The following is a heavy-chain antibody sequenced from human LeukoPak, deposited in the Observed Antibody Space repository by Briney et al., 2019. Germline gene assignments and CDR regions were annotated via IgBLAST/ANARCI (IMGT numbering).Heavy chain of an antibody. Sequence: GASVKVSCKASGYTFTSYYMHWVRQAPGQGLEWMGWINPNSGGTNYAQKFQGRVTMTRDTSISTAYMELSRLRSDDTAVYYCARGSVLLWFGDLDYWGQGTLVTVSS. CDR1: GYTFTSYY. CDR3: ARGSVLLWFGDLDY. V-gene: IGHV1-2*02. J-gene: IGHJ4*02. CDR2: INPNSGGT. D-gene: IGHD3-10*01.